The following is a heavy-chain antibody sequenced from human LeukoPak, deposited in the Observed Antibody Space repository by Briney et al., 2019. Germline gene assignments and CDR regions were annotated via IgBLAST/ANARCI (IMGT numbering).Heavy chain of an antibody. Sequence: GGSLRLSCAASGFTFSSYDMHWVRQATGKGLEWVSAIGTAGDTYYPGSVKGRFTISRESAKNSLYLQMNSLRAGDTAVYYCARENGRGYFDYWGQGTLVTVSS. V-gene: IGHV3-13*01. CDR1: GFTFSSYD. D-gene: IGHD1-1*01. J-gene: IGHJ4*02. CDR3: ARENGRGYFDY. CDR2: IGTAGDT.